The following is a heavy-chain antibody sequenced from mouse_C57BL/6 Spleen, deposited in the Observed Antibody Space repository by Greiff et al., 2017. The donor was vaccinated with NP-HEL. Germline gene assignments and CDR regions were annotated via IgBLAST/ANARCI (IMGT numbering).Heavy chain of an antibody. CDR3: ARRGTTHAMDY. CDR1: GFTFSDYY. V-gene: IGHV5-12*01. J-gene: IGHJ4*01. CDR2: ISNGGGST. D-gene: IGHD1-1*01. Sequence: EVQLVESGGGLVQPGGSLKLSCAASGFTFSDYYMYWVRQTPEKRLEWVAYISNGGGSTYYPDTVKGRFTISRVNAKNTLYLQMSRLKSEDTAMYYCARRGTTHAMDYWGQGTSVTVSS.